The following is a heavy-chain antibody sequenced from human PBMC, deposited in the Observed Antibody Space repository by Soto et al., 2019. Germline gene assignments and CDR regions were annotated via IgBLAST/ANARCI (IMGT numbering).Heavy chain of an antibody. J-gene: IGHJ4*02. Sequence: HPGGSLRLSCAASGFTFSSYGMHWVRQAPGKGLEWVAVISYDGSNKYYADSVKGRFTISRDNSKNTLYLQMNSLRAEDTAVYYCAKDLEFVSVETPNWGQGTLVTVSS. D-gene: IGHD3-10*01. CDR2: ISYDGSNK. V-gene: IGHV3-30*18. CDR3: AKDLEFVSVETPN. CDR1: GFTFSSYG.